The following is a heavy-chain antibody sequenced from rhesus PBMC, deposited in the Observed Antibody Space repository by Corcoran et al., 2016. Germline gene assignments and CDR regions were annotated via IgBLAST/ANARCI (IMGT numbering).Heavy chain of an antibody. D-gene: IGHD6-13*01. CDR1: GDSINTYYL. CDR3: VRSGSSWASFAN. J-gene: IGHJ4*01. Sequence: QVQLQESGPGVVKPSETLSLTCAVSGDSINTYYLWSWLRHSPGKGLAWIAHIGGRSGSTNYHPSHKGPVTISKDTSKNQFSLNLMSVTAADTAMYYCVRSGSSWASFANWGQGVLVTVSS. V-gene: IGHV4-127*01. CDR2: IGGRSGST.